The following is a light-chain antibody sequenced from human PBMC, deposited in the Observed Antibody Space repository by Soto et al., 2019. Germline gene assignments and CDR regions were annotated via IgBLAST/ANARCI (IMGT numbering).Light chain of an antibody. V-gene: IGKV1-5*03. J-gene: IGKJ1*01. CDR1: QTISSW. CDR2: KAS. CDR3: QHYNSYSEA. Sequence: DIQMTQSPSTLSGSVGGRVTITCRASQTISSWLAWYQQKPEKAPKLLIYKASTLKSGVPSRFSGSGSGTEFTLTISSLQPDDFATYYCQHYNSYSEAFGQGTKVDIK.